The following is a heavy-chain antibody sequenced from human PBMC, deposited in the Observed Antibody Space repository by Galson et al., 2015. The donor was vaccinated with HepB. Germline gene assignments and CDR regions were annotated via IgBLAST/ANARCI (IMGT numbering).Heavy chain of an antibody. J-gene: IGHJ5*02. Sequence: SVKVSCKASGYTFTGYYMHWVRQAPGQGLEWMGWINPNSGGTNYAQKFQGRVTMTRDTSISTAYMELSRLRSDDTAVYYCARDYDSSGYYPNNWFDPWGQGTLVTVSS. CDR3: ARDYDSSGYYPNNWFDP. V-gene: IGHV1-2*02. CDR2: INPNSGGT. D-gene: IGHD3-22*01. CDR1: GYTFTGYY.